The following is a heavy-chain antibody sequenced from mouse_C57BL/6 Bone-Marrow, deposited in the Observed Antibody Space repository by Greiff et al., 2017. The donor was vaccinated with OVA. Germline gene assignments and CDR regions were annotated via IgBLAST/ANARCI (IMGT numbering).Heavy chain of an antibody. CDR1: GYSFTGYF. CDR3: ARESRRLRDWYFYV. J-gene: IGHJ1*03. D-gene: IGHD2-2*01. Sequence: VQLQQSGPELVKPGASVKISCKASGYSFTGYFMNWVMQSHGKSLEWIGRINPYNGDTFYNQKFKGKATLTVDKSSSTAHMELRSLTSEDSAVYCCARESRRLRDWYFYVWGTGTTVTVYS. V-gene: IGHV1-20*01. CDR2: INPYNGDT.